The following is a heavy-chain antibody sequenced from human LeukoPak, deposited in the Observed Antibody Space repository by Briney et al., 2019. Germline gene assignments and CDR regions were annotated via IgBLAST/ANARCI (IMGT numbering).Heavy chain of an antibody. J-gene: IGHJ4*02. V-gene: IGHV4-59*08. D-gene: IGHD6-13*01. CDR1: GGSISSYY. CDR3: ASYSSSWYRFDY. CDR2: IYYSGST. Sequence: SETLSLTCTVSGGSISSYYWSWIRQPPGKGLEWTGYIYYSGSTNYNPSLKSRVTISVDTSKNQFSLKLSSVTAADTAVYYCASYSSSWYRFDYWGQGTLVTVSS.